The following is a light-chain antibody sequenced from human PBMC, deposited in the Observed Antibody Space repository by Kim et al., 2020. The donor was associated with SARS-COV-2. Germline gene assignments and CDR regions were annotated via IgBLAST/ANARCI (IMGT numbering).Light chain of an antibody. Sequence: SASVGDRVTLTCRASQNIVAWLAWYQQKPGKAPKLLIYDASTLDTGVSSRFSGSGFGTDFTLTISSLQPDDSATYFCQQYQTSSRTFGQGTKLEI. J-gene: IGKJ2*01. CDR3: QQYQTSSRT. V-gene: IGKV1-5*01. CDR1: QNIVAW. CDR2: DAS.